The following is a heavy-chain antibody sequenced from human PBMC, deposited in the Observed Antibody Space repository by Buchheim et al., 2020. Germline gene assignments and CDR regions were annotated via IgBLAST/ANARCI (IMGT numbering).Heavy chain of an antibody. Sequence: QVQLVESGGGVVQPGRSLRLSCAASGFTFSSYAMHWVRQAPGKGLEWVAVISYDGSNKYYADSVKGRFTISRDNSKNKMYLQMNSLRAEDTAVYYCARDLIWSMIAKIRGYYFDYWGQGTL. V-gene: IGHV3-30*04. CDR3: ARDLIWSMIAKIRGYYFDY. J-gene: IGHJ4*02. CDR1: GFTFSSYA. D-gene: IGHD3-22*01. CDR2: ISYDGSNK.